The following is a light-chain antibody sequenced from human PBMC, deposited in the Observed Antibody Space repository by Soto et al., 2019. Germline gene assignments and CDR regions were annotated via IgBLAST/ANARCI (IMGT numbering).Light chain of an antibody. Sequence: IVMTQSPATLSVSPGERAILSCRASQSVSTFLAWFQQKPGQPPRLLIYNASNRTTGIPDRFSGTGSETDFTLTISRLEPEDFAVYYCQQYDNSPITFGQGTRLEI. V-gene: IGKV3-20*01. CDR2: NAS. J-gene: IGKJ5*01. CDR3: QQYDNSPIT. CDR1: QSVSTF.